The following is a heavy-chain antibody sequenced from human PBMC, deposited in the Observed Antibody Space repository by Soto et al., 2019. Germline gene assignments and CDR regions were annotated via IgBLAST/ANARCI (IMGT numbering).Heavy chain of an antibody. J-gene: IGHJ5*02. CDR1: GFTFSSYA. D-gene: IGHD3-3*01. CDR3: AKDLENYDFWSGYYPQGFDP. CDR2: ISGSGGST. Sequence: GGSLRLSCAASGFTFSSYAMSWVRQAPGKGLEWVSAISGSGGSTYYADSVKGRFTISRDNSKNTLYLQMNSLRAEDTAVYYCAKDLENYDFWSGYYPQGFDPGGQGTLVTVSS. V-gene: IGHV3-23*01.